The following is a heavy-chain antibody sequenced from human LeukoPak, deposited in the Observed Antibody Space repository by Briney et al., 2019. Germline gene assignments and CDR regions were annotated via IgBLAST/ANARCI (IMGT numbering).Heavy chain of an antibody. J-gene: IGHJ4*02. V-gene: IGHV3-43*01. CDR1: GFTFEDYT. D-gene: IGHD3-22*01. CDR2: ISWDGTP. CDR3: AKDLSYESSGYVFDY. Sequence: GGSLRLSCAASGFTFEDYTMHWVRQAPGKTLEWVSLISWDGTPYYTDSVKGRFTISRDNSKNSLYLQMDTLRSEDTAFYYCAKDLSYESSGYVFDYWGQGTLVTVSS.